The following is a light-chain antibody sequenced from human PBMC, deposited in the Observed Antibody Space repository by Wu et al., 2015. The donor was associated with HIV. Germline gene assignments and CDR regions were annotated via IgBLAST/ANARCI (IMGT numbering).Light chain of an antibody. Sequence: DIQTTQSPSSLSASVGDRVTITCRASQSISSYLNWYPQKPGKAPKLLIYAASSLQSGVPSRFSGSGSGTDFTLTISSLQPEDFATYYCQQSYSTPLFTFGPGTKVDIK. V-gene: IGKV1-39*01. CDR2: AAS. CDR3: QQSYSTPLFT. CDR1: QSISSY. J-gene: IGKJ3*01.